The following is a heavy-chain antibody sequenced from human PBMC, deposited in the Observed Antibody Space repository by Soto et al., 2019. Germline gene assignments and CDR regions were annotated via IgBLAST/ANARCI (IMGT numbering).Heavy chain of an antibody. CDR1: GGSFSEYD. Sequence: SEAQSATCASYGGSFSEYDGSWSRHPPGKGLEWVGEISPTGITKYHPSLKSRVTISVDASKNQFSLKLTSVTAADTAVYYCATPRKNYYYCGMDVWGQGTTVTVSS. CDR3: ATPRKNYYYCGMDV. J-gene: IGHJ6*02. CDR2: ISPTGIT. V-gene: IGHV4-34*01.